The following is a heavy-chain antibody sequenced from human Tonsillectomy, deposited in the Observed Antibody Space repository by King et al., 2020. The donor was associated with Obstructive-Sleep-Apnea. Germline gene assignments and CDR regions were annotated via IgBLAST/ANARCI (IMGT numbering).Heavy chain of an antibody. CDR1: GFTFSSYW. J-gene: IGHJ4*02. CDR2: IKQDGSEK. CDR3: ARASVVVVAATGQATYYFDY. Sequence: VQLVESGGGLVQPGGSLRLSCAASGFTFSSYWMSWVRQAPGKGLEWVVNIKQDGSEKYYVDSVKGRFIISRDSARNSLHLQMKSRRAEDTAVDYWARASVVVVAATGQATYYFDYWGQGTLVTVSS. V-gene: IGHV3-7*03. D-gene: IGHD2-15*01.